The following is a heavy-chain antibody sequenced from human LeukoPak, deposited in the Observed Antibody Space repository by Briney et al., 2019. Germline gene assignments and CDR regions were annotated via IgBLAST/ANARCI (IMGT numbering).Heavy chain of an antibody. CDR3: ASMRLVVVPAAMYFDY. Sequence: SVKVSCKASGGTFSSYAISWVRQAPGQGLEWMGGIIPIFGTANYAQKFQGRVTITTDQSTSTAYMELSSLRSEDTAVYYCASMRLVVVPAAMYFDYWGQGTLVTVSS. D-gene: IGHD2-2*01. CDR2: IIPIFGTA. V-gene: IGHV1-69*05. J-gene: IGHJ4*02. CDR1: GGTFSSYA.